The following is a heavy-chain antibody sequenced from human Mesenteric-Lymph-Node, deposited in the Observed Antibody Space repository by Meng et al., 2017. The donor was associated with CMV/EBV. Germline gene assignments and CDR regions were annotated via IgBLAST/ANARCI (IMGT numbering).Heavy chain of an antibody. D-gene: IGHD3-10*01. V-gene: IGHV3-7*01. CDR1: GFTFSSYW. Sequence: LSLTCAASGFTFSSYWMHWVRQAPGKGLEWVANIKQDGSEKYYVDSVKGRFTISRDNAKNSLYLQMNSLRAEDTAVYYCARASRFGDPPDYWGQGTLVTVSS. J-gene: IGHJ4*02. CDR3: ARASRFGDPPDY. CDR2: IKQDGSEK.